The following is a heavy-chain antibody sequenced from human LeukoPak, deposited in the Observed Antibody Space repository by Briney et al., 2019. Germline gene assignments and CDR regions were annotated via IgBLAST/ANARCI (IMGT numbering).Heavy chain of an antibody. CDR2: ISDSGGRT. J-gene: IGHJ4*02. CDR1: GITLSNYG. D-gene: IGHD3-22*01. Sequence: GGSLRLSCAVSGITLSNYGMSWVRQAPGKGLEWVAGISDSGGRTRYADSVKGRFTISRDNAKNTLYLQMNSLRAEDTAVYFCAKRGVVIRVILVGFHKEAYYFDSWGQGALVTVSS. CDR3: AKRGVVIRVILVGFHKEAYYFDS. V-gene: IGHV3-23*01.